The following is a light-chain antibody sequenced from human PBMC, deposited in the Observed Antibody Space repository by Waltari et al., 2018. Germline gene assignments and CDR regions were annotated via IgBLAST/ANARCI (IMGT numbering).Light chain of an antibody. V-gene: IGLV2-14*03. CDR3: SSYTSSSTRVV. CDR1: SSDVGGYNY. Sequence: QSALTQPASVSGSPGQSITISCTGTSSDVGGYNYVSWYQQHPGKAPKLIIYDVSDRPSGFSKRFSGSKSGNTASLTSSGLQAEDETDYYCSSYTSSSTRVVFGGGTKLTVL. CDR2: DVS. J-gene: IGLJ2*01.